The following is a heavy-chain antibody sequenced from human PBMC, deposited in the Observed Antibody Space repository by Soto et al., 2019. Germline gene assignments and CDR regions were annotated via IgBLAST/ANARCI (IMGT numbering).Heavy chain of an antibody. V-gene: IGHV3-23*01. J-gene: IGHJ3*02. CDR2: ISGSGGST. D-gene: IGHD6-13*01. Sequence: EVQLLESGGGLVQPGGSLRLSCAASGFTFSSYAMSWVRQAPGKGLEWVSAISGSGGSTYYADSVKGRFTISRDNSKNTLYLQMNSLRAEDTAVYYCAKDRAGIAAAGDAFDIWGQGTMVTVSS. CDR1: GFTFSSYA. CDR3: AKDRAGIAAAGDAFDI.